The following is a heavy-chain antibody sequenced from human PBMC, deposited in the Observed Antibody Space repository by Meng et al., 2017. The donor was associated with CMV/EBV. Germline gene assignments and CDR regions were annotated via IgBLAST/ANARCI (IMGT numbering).Heavy chain of an antibody. D-gene: IGHD2-21*01. V-gene: IGHV3-21*01. CDR3: ARDVSPRSSAYFAIYYFYALDV. J-gene: IGHJ6*02. CDR2: ISSSGTYI. Sequence: GESLKISCAASGFTLSSYSMNWVRQAPGKGLEWVSSISSSGTYIYYADSVKGRFTISRDNAQNSLYLQMNSLRAEDTAVYYCARDVSPRSSAYFAIYYFYALDVWGQGTTVTVSS. CDR1: GFTLSSYS.